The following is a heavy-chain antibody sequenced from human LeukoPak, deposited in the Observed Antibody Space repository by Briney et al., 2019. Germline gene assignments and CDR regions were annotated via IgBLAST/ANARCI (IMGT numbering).Heavy chain of an antibody. V-gene: IGHV3-74*01. J-gene: IGHJ4*02. CDR1: GFTFSSYW. CDR3: ARALAGPRDY. D-gene: IGHD6-19*01. CDR2: IDPDGSST. Sequence: PGGSLRLSCAASGFTFSSYWMHWVRQAPGKGLVWVSRIDPDGSSTTYADSVRGRFTISRDNAKNTLYLQMNSLRAEDTAVYCCARALAGPRDYWGQGTLVTVSS.